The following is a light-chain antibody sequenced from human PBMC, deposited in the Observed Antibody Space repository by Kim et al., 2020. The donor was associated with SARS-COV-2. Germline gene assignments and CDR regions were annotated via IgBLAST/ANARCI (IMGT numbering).Light chain of an antibody. Sequence: SYELTQPPSVSVSPGQTARITCSGDALPKQYAYWYQQKPGQAPVLVIYKDSERPSGIPERFSGSSSGTTVTLTISGVQAEDDADYYCQSADSSGTLYVFGTGTKVTVL. J-gene: IGLJ1*01. CDR2: KDS. CDR1: ALPKQY. CDR3: QSADSSGTLYV. V-gene: IGLV3-25*03.